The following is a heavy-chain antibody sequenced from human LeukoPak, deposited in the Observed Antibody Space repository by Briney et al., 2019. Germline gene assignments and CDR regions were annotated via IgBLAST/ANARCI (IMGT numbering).Heavy chain of an antibody. CDR3: ARDLGYYDMVTGYYIGYFDY. D-gene: IGHD3-9*01. J-gene: IGHJ4*02. V-gene: IGHV1-2*02. CDR1: GYSLTDYH. Sequence: GASVKVSCKASGYSLTDYHMHWVRQAPGQGLEWMGWINPNTGGTNYAQKFQGRVTMTRDTSISTAYMELSRLTSDDTAVYYCARDLGYYDMVTGYYIGYFDYWGQGTLVTVSS. CDR2: INPNTGGT.